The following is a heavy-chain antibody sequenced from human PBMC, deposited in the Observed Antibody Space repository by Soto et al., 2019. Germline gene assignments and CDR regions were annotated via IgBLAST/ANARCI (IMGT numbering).Heavy chain of an antibody. J-gene: IGHJ4*02. CDR3: AQTTGWPGFDY. Sequence: QLQLQESGPGLVKPSETMSLTCTASGASISNYYWNRIRQPPGKGLEWIGHIYNGESTNYNPSLKSRVTVAVDTSKNQFSLKLGSVTAADTAVYYCAQTTGWPGFDYWGQGILVTVSS. CDR1: GASISNYY. CDR2: IYNGEST. D-gene: IGHD6-19*01. V-gene: IGHV4-59*01.